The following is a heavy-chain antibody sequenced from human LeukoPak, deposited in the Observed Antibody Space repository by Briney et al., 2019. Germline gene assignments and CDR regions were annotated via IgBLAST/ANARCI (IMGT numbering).Heavy chain of an antibody. D-gene: IGHD4-23*01. Sequence: ASVKVSCKASGYTFINYALHWVRQAPGQRLEWMGWTNGATGNTKFSQDFEGRLTITIDTSASTACMELSSLRSEDTAVYYCARSPGGNARTWLDYWGQGTLVTVSS. CDR1: GYTFINYA. CDR3: ARSPGGNARTWLDY. J-gene: IGHJ4*02. V-gene: IGHV1-3*02. CDR2: TNGATGNT.